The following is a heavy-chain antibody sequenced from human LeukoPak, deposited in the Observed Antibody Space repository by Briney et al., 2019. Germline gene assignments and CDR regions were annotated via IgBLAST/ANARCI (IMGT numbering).Heavy chain of an antibody. CDR3: ARDSTGTTDY. J-gene: IGHJ4*02. CDR1: GFTFDDYA. Sequence: GGSLRLSCAASGFTFDDYAMHWVRQAPGKGLEWVSGISWNSGSIGYADSVKGRFTISRDNAKNSLYLQMNSLRAEDTAVYYCARDSTGTTDYWGQGTLVTVSS. D-gene: IGHD1-1*01. CDR2: ISWNSGSI. V-gene: IGHV3-9*01.